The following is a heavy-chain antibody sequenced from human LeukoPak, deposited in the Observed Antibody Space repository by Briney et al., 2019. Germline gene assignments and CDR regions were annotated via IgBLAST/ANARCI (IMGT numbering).Heavy chain of an antibody. Sequence: SQTLSLTCAISGDRVSGNSGSWNWIRQSPSRGLEWLGRTYYRSKWFNDYAVSVKSRVAINPDTSKNQFSLQLKSVTPEDTAVYYCARGWGYCSGGSCDVFDYWGRGTPVTVSA. J-gene: IGHJ4*02. CDR3: ARGWGYCSGGSCDVFDY. CDR2: TYYRSKWFN. D-gene: IGHD2-15*01. CDR1: GDRVSGNSGS. V-gene: IGHV6-1*01.